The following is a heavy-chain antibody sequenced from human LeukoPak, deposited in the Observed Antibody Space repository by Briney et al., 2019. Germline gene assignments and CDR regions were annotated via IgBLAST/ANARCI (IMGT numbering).Heavy chain of an antibody. CDR2: INPNSGGT. J-gene: IGHJ4*02. CDR1: GYTFTGYY. CDR3: AREAGITMVRGVIDY. V-gene: IGHV1-2*02. D-gene: IGHD3-10*01. Sequence: ASVKVSCKASGYTFTGYYMHWVRQAPGQGLEWMGWINPNSGGTKYAQKFQGRVTMTRDTSISTAYMELSRLRSDDTAVYYCAREAGITMVRGVIDYWGQGTLVTVSS.